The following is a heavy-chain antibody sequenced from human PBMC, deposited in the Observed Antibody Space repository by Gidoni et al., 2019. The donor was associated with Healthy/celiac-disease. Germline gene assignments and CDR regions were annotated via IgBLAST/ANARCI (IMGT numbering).Heavy chain of an antibody. Sequence: QVQLQESGPGRVKPSETLSLTCTVSGGSISSYYWRWIRQPPGKELEWIGYIYYSGITNYNPSLKSRVTISVDTSKNQFSLKLSSVTAADTAVYYCARAAAGLDYWGQGTLVTVSS. CDR3: ARAAAGLDY. J-gene: IGHJ4*02. CDR2: IYYSGIT. CDR1: GGSISSYY. D-gene: IGHD6-13*01. V-gene: IGHV4-59*01.